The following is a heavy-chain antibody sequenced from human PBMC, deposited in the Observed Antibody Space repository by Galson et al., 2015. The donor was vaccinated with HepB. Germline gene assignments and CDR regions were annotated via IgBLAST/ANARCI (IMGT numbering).Heavy chain of an antibody. V-gene: IGHV3-23*01. CDR1: GFTFSSYA. CDR2: ISGSGGST. J-gene: IGHJ4*02. Sequence: SLRLSCAASGFTFSSYAMSWVRQAPGKGLEWVSAISGSGGSTYYADSVKGRFTISRDNSKNTLYLQMNSLRAEDTAVYYCAKGEQWLVLAPPGVWGQGTLVTVSS. CDR3: AKGEQWLVLAPPGV. D-gene: IGHD6-19*01.